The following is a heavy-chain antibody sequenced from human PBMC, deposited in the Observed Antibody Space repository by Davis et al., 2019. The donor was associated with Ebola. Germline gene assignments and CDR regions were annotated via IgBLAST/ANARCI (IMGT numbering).Heavy chain of an antibody. CDR2: INPYNGNT. J-gene: IGHJ4*02. V-gene: IGHV1-18*01. D-gene: IGHD1-26*01. CDR3: ARAYSGSYIMGY. CDR1: GYTFSIYG. Sequence: ASVKLSCKASGYTFSIYGLSWVRQAPGQGLEWMGWINPYNGNTDYAQNFQGRITVTTDTSTSTAYMELSSLSSDGTAVYFCARAYSGSYIMGYWGQGTLVAVSS.